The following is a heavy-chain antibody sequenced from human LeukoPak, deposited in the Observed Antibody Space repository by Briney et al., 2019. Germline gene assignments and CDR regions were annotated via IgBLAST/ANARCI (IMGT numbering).Heavy chain of an antibody. CDR3: ARVGETGTVTMELDL. J-gene: IGHJ1*01. V-gene: IGHV3-30*04. CDR1: GFPFADYS. D-gene: IGHD5-24*01. CDR2: MSFDGNFE. Sequence: GGSLRLSCAASGFPFADYSLQWVRRAPGKGLEWVALMSFDGNFENFADSVKGRFTISRDTARNTLYLHMGSLGVEDSAVYYCARVGETGTVTMELDLWGQGALVTVSS.